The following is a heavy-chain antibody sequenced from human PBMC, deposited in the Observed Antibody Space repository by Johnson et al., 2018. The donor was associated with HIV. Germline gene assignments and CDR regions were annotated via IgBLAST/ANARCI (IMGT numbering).Heavy chain of an antibody. J-gene: IGHJ3*02. Sequence: QVQLVESGGGVVQPGRSLRLSCAASGFTFSTYGMHWVRQAPGKGLEWVAVMWYDGSNKYYADSVKGRFTISRDNYKNTLYLQMNSLRSGDTVVYYCEKDQWSSSWNKDAFDIWGRGTMVTVSS. CDR3: EKDQWSSSWNKDAFDI. D-gene: IGHD6-13*01. CDR1: GFTFSTYG. V-gene: IGHV3-33*06. CDR2: MWYDGSNK.